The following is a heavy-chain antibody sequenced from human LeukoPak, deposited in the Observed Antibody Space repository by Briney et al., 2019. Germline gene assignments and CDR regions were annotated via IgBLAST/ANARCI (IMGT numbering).Heavy chain of an antibody. D-gene: IGHD1-26*01. CDR2: ISYDGDNK. CDR3: AKAPGYSGTYEGIDS. V-gene: IGHV3-30*04. CDR1: GFTFSSYS. J-gene: IGHJ4*02. Sequence: PGGSLRLSCAASGFTFSSYSMHWVRQAPGKGLEWVAVISYDGDNKYYVDSVKGRFTISRDNSKNTLYLQMNSLRAEDTAVYYCAKAPGYSGTYEGIDSWGQGTLVTVSS.